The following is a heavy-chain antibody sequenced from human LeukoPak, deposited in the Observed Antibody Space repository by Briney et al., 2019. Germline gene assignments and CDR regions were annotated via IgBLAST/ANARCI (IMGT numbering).Heavy chain of an antibody. CDR2: IYYTGSP. D-gene: IGHD6-19*01. CDR3: ARVGVAGPYYFDY. V-gene: IGHV4-59*01. J-gene: IGHJ4*02. CDR1: GGSISSYY. Sequence: SEALSLTCTVSGGSISSYYWSWIRQPPGKGLEWIGYIYYTGSPSYNPSLKSRVTISVDTSKNQFSLKLSSVTAADTAVYFCARVGVAGPYYFDYWGQGSLVTVSS.